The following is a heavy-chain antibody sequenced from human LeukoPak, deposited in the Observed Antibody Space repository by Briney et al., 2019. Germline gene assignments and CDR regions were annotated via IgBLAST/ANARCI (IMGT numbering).Heavy chain of an antibody. V-gene: IGHV3-7*01. CDR1: GFTFSSYW. CDR2: IRQYESDK. Sequence: GGSLRLSCAASGFTFSSYWMSWVRQAPGRGVEGVDNIRQYESDKNYVDSVKGRFTISRDNAKNSLYLQMNGLRAEDTAVYYCVRESRSSGGSRWGQGTLVTVSS. D-gene: IGHD2-15*01. J-gene: IGHJ4*02. CDR3: VRESRSSGGSR.